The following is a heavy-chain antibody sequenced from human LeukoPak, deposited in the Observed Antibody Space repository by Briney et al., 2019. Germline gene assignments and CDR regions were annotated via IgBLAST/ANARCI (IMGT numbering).Heavy chain of an antibody. CDR1: GYTFTGYY. D-gene: IGHD2-2*01. Sequence: ASVKVSCKASGYTFTGYYMHWVRQAPGQGLEWMGWINPNSGGTNYAQKFQGRVTMTRDTSISTAYMELSRLRSDDTAVYYCARGYCSSTSCPLTLSFDYWGQGTLVTVSS. CDR3: ARGYCSSTSCPLTLSFDY. J-gene: IGHJ4*02. CDR2: INPNSGGT. V-gene: IGHV1-2*02.